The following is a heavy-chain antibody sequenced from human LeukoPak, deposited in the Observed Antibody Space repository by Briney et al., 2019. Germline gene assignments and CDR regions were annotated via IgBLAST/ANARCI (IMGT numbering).Heavy chain of an antibody. V-gene: IGHV3-7*01. D-gene: IGHD6-13*01. CDR3: ARERSSST. CDR2: IKQDGSEK. CDR1: GFTFSRSW. Sequence: GGSLRLSCAASGFTFSRSWMTWVRQAPGKGLEWVANIKQDGSEKYYVDSVKGRFTISRDNAKDALYLQMNSLRAEDTAVYYCARERSSSTWGQGTLVTVSS. J-gene: IGHJ5*02.